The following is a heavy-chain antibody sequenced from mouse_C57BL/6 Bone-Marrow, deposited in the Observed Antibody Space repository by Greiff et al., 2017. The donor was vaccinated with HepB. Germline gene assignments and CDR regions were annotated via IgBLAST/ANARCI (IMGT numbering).Heavy chain of an antibody. V-gene: IGHV14-4*01. CDR1: GFNIKDDY. D-gene: IGHD2-2*01. J-gene: IGHJ2*01. Sequence: EVKLMESGAELVRPGASVKLSCTASGFNIKDDYMHWVKQRPEQGLEWIGWIDPENGDTEYASKFQGKATITADTSSNTAYLQLSSLTSEDTAVYYCTTGYRGYWGQGTTLTVSS. CDR3: TTGYRGY. CDR2: IDPENGDT.